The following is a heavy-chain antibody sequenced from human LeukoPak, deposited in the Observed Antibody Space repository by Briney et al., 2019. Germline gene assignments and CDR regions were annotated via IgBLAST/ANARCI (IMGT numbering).Heavy chain of an antibody. Sequence: ASVKVSCKASGYTFTSYGISWVRQAPGQGLEWMGWISAYSGNTNYAQKLQGRVTMTTDTSTSTAYMELRSLRSDDTAVYYCARDKEPASYYGMDVWGQGTTVTVS. V-gene: IGHV1-18*01. CDR3: ARDKEPASYYGMDV. CDR1: GYTFTSYG. J-gene: IGHJ6*02. CDR2: ISAYSGNT.